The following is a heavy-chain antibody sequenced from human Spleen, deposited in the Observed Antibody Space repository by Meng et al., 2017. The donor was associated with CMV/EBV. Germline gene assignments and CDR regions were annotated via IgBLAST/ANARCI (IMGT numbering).Heavy chain of an antibody. J-gene: IGHJ4*02. CDR1: GFSFGSYA. D-gene: IGHD3-10*01. V-gene: IGHV3-33*06. CDR2: IWYDGSNK. CDR3: AKDTNYYGSGSRNMALDY. Sequence: GESLKISCAASGFSFGSYAMHWVRQAPGKGLEWVAVIWYDGSNKYYADSVKGRFTISRDNSKNTLYLQMNSLRAEDTAVYYCAKDTNYYGSGSRNMALDYWGQGTLVTVSS.